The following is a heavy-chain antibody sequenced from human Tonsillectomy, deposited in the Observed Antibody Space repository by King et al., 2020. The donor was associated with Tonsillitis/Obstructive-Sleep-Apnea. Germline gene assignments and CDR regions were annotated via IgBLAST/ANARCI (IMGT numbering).Heavy chain of an antibody. V-gene: IGHV3-23*04. D-gene: IGHD5-18*01. J-gene: IGHJ4*02. CDR3: AKGGGYSYGYGLRRDFDY. CDR1: GSTFSSYA. Sequence: VQLVQSGGGLVQPGGSLRLSCAASGSTFSSYAMSWVRQAPGKGLEWVSAISGSGGSTYYADSVKGRFTISRDNSKNTLYLQMNSLRAEDTAVYYCAKGGGYSYGYGLRRDFDYWGQGTLVTVSS. CDR2: ISGSGGST.